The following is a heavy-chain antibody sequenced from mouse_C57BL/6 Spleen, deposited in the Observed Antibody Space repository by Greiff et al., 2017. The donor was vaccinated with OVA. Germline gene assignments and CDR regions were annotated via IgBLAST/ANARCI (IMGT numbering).Heavy chain of an antibody. V-gene: IGHV1-61*01. Sequence: QVQLQQPGAELVRPGSSVKLSCKASGYTFTSYWMDWVKQRPGQGLEWIGNIYPSDSETHYNQKFKDKATLTVDKSSSTAYMQLSSLTSEDSAVYDCAREGTTGYVCFDDWGQGTTLTVSS. CDR2: IYPSDSET. CDR3: AREGTTGYVCFDD. CDR1: GYTFTSYW. J-gene: IGHJ2*01. D-gene: IGHD1-1*01.